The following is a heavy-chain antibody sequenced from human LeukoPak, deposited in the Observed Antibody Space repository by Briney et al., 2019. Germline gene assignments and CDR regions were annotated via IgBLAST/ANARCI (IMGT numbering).Heavy chain of an antibody. D-gene: IGHD3-10*01. V-gene: IGHV4-59*01. Sequence: PSETLSLTCAVYGGSFSGYYWSWIRQPPGKGLEWIGYIYYSGSTNYNPSLRSRVTISLATSKNQFSLKLSSVTAADTAVYYCARGSGAYYYGSYYMDVWGKGTTVTISS. CDR2: IYYSGST. CDR3: ARGSGAYYYGSYYMDV. CDR1: GGSFSGYY. J-gene: IGHJ6*03.